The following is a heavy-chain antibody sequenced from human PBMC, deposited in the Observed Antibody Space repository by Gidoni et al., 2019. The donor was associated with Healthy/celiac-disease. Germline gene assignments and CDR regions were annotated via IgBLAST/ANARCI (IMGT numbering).Heavy chain of an antibody. CDR2: ISWNSGSI. J-gene: IGHJ4*02. CDR3: AKMGPGTDY. Sequence: EVQLVESGGSLVQPGRSLRLSCAASGFTFDDYAMHWVRQAPGKGLEWVSGISWNSGSIGYADSVKGRFTISRDNAKNSLYLQMNSLRAEDTALYYCAKMGPGTDYWGQGTLVTVSS. D-gene: IGHD6-13*01. CDR1: GFTFDDYA. V-gene: IGHV3-9*01.